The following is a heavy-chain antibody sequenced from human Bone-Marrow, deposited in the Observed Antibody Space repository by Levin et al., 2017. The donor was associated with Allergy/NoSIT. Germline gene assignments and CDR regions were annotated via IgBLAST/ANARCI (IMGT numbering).Heavy chain of an antibody. CDR2: IKPDGRGK. J-gene: IGHJ4*02. D-gene: IGHD3-22*01. V-gene: IGHV3-7*01. Sequence: GGSLRLSCSYSGITLSSCWMNWVRQAPGKGLEWVTNIKPDGRGKYYVDSVKGRFTISRDDAENSLYLQMNSLRPEDTAVYYCAAGYSDNSNLYRDFDYWGQGIVVTVSS. CDR1: GITLSSCW. CDR3: AAGYSDNSNLYRDFDY.